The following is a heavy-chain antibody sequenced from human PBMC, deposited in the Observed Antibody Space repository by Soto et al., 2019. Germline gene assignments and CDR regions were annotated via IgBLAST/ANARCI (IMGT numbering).Heavy chain of an antibody. CDR1: GLTFNKSW. J-gene: IGHJ4*02. D-gene: IGHD1-1*01. Sequence: EVQSVESGGALVKPGGSLRLSCAASGLTFNKSWMNWVRQAPGKGLEWVGRIKSKTDGGTTDYAAPVKGRFTISRDDSEGSLYLPMYSLTTEDTGVYHCSTDLEGHKAPEGGKWGRGTLVTVSS. CDR3: STDLEGHKAPEGGK. V-gene: IGHV3-15*07. CDR2: IKSKTDGGTT.